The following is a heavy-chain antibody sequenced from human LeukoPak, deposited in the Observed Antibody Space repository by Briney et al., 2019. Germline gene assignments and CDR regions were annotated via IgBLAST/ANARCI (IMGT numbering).Heavy chain of an antibody. D-gene: IGHD3-22*01. CDR1: GYTFTSSA. Sequence: ASVKVSCKASGYTFTSSAMHWVREAPGQRLEWMGWLNAGNGHTIYSQEFQGRVTITRDTSASTAYMELSSLRSEDMAVYSCFARPNYDSSGYYVDYWGQGTLVTVSS. V-gene: IGHV1-3*03. J-gene: IGHJ4*02. CDR3: FARPNYDSSGYYVDY. CDR2: LNAGNGHT.